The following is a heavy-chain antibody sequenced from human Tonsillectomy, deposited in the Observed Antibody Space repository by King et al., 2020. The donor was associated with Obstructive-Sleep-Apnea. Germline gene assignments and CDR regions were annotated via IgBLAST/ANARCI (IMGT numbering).Heavy chain of an antibody. CDR3: ARDLRGYTLGGAFDV. J-gene: IGHJ3*01. CDR1: GFTFSSYA. Sequence: VQLVESGGGVVQPGRSLRLSCVASGFTFSSYAIHWVRQAPGKGLEWVAVISYDGSNKYYADSVKGRFALSRDISKNTLYLQMNSLRAEDTAVYFCARDLRGYTLGGAFDVWGQGTMVTVSS. D-gene: IGHD5-18*01. V-gene: IGHV3-30*09. CDR2: ISYDGSNK.